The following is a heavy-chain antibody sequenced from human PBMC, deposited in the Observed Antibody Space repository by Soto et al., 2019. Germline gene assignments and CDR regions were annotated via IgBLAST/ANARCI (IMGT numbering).Heavy chain of an antibody. CDR3: VPHHHDSSGYVES. CDR2: INPRNGAT. D-gene: IGHD3-22*01. J-gene: IGHJ4*02. CDR1: GYTFTGNY. V-gene: IGHV1-2*02. Sequence: ASVKVSCKASGYTFTGNYMHWVRQAPGQGLEWMGWINPRNGATKYAQNFQGRVTLTWDTSITTAYMDLSRLRSDDTAVFYGVPHHHDSSGYVESWGQGTLGAVCS.